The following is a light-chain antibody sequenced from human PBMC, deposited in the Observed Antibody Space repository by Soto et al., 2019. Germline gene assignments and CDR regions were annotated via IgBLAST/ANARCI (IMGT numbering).Light chain of an antibody. J-gene: IGKJ4*01. Sequence: DIQMTQSPSTLSASVGDRVTITCRASQSISSWLAWYQQKPGKAPKLLIYKASSLESGVPSRLSGSGSGTEFTLTISSLQPDDFATYYCQQYKSYSTFGGGTKVDIK. V-gene: IGKV1-5*03. CDR3: QQYKSYST. CDR1: QSISSW. CDR2: KAS.